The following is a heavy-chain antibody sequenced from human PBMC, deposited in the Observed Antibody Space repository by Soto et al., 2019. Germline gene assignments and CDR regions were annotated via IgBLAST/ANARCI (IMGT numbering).Heavy chain of an antibody. D-gene: IGHD5-12*01. V-gene: IGHV3-33*01. J-gene: IGHJ4*02. CDR3: AALATKTNFDY. CDR1: GFTFSSYG. CDR2: IWYDGSNK. Sequence: PGGSLRLSCAASGFTFSSYGMHWVRQAPGKGLEWVAVIWYDGSNKYYADSVKGRFTISRDNSKNTLYLQMNSLRAEDTAVYYCAALATKTNFDYWGQGTLVTVSS.